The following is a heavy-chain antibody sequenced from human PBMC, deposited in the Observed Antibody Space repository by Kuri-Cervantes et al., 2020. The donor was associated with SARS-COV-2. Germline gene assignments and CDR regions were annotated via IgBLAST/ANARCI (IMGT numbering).Heavy chain of an antibody. D-gene: IGHD6-19*01. CDR1: GGSISSSNW. Sequence: SCAVSGGSISSSNWWSWVRQPPGKGLEWIGEIYHSGSTNYNPSLKSRVTISVDKSKNQFSLKLSSVTAADTAVYYCARNEVTQWLVRYWGQGTLVTVSS. CDR3: ARNEVTQWLVRY. J-gene: IGHJ4*02. V-gene: IGHV4-4*02. CDR2: IYHSGST.